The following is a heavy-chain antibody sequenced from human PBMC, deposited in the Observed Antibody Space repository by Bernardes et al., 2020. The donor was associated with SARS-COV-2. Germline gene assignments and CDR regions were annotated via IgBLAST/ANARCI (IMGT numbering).Heavy chain of an antibody. CDR1: GFRSRSYA. J-gene: IGHJ6*02. CDR2: ISGSGRTT. V-gene: IGHV3-23*01. D-gene: IGHD3-3*01. CDR3: SKDHHSIYDFWSGYVAYDYYGVDV. Sequence: GGSLRLSCAASGFRSRSYAMTCVRQAPGKGLEWVSGISGSGRTTHYADSVKGRFTISRDNSKSTLYPQINSLKAEDTAVYYCSKDHHSIYDFWSGYVAYDYYGVDVWGQGTTVTVSS.